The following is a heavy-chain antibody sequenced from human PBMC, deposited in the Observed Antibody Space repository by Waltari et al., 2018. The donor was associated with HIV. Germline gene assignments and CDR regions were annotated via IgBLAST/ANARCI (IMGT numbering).Heavy chain of an antibody. V-gene: IGHV4-39*01. Sequence: QLQLQESGPGLVKPSETLSLTCTVSGGSISSSSYYWGWIRQPPGKGLEWIWSIYYSGSTYYNPPLKSRVTISVDTSKNQFSLKLSSVTAADTAVYYCARHSLTYYYDSSGYSVAFDYWGQGTLVTVSS. CDR3: ARHSLTYYYDSSGYSVAFDY. J-gene: IGHJ4*02. CDR2: IYYSGST. CDR1: GGSISSSSYY. D-gene: IGHD3-22*01.